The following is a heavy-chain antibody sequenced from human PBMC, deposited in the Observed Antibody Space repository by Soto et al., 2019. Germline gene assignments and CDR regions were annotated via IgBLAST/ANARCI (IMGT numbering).Heavy chain of an antibody. Sequence: EVQLLDSGGGLVQPGGSLRLSCVASGFTSSSCAMRWVRQAPGKGLEWVSGISASGGSTYYADSVKGRFTISRDNSKNTLYLQMDSLRAEDKAVYDCAPPGQGTGRYFFPDWGQGTVVTASS. CDR2: ISASGGST. CDR1: GFTSSSCA. V-gene: IGHV3-23*01. CDR3: APPGQGTGRYFFPD. J-gene: IGHJ4*02. D-gene: IGHD2-8*02.